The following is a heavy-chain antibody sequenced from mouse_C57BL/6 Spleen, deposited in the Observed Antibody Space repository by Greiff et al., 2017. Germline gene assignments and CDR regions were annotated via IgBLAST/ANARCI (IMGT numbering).Heavy chain of an antibody. J-gene: IGHJ4*01. CDR1: GYTFTSYW. Sequence: QVQLQQPGAELVMPGASVKLSCTASGYTFTSYWMHWVKQRPGQGLEWIGEIDPSDSYTNYNQKFKGKSTLTVDKSSSTAYMQLSSLTSEDSAVYYCARGAPLDYAMDYWGQGTSVTVSS. CDR2: IDPSDSYT. V-gene: IGHV1-69*01. CDR3: ARGAPLDYAMDY.